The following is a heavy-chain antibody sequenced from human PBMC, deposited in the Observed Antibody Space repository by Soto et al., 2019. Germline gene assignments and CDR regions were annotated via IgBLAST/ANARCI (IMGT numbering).Heavy chain of an antibody. CDR2: ISAYNGNK. V-gene: IGHV1-18*04. J-gene: IGHJ4*02. CDR1: GYMFTTYG. Sequence: QVQLVQSGGEVKKPGASVEVSCRTSGYMFTTYGMSWVRQAPGQGLEWMAWISAYNGNKKYAQKFQGRVTMTTDTSPSTVPMELRNLTSDDTGPYFCPRTGGGMAARPLEYWGQGTLVTVSS. D-gene: IGHD6-6*01. CDR3: PRTGGGMAARPLEY.